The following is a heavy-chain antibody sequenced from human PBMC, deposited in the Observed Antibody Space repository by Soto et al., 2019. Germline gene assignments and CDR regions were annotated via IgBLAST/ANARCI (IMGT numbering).Heavy chain of an antibody. J-gene: IGHJ4*02. D-gene: IGHD3-22*01. CDR3: ARDRNSWSPARWGYYDSSGSPDY. Sequence: SLRLSCAASGFTFSSYGMHWVRQAPGKGLEWVAVIWYDGSNKYYADSVKGRFTISRDNSKNTLYLQMNSLRAEDTAVYYCARDRNSWSPARWGYYDSSGSPDYWGQGTLVTVSS. V-gene: IGHV3-33*01. CDR2: IWYDGSNK. CDR1: GFTFSSYG.